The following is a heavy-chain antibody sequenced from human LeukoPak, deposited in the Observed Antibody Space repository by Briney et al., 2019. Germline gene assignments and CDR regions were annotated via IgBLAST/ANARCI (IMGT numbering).Heavy chain of an antibody. CDR1: GFTFSNYW. Sequence: GGSLRLSCAASGFTFSNYWMTWVRQAPGKGLEWVAHINQDGSEEHYKDSVKARFTISRDNAKNSLSLQMNSLRAEDTAVYYCVRDGGVSGYDLLDYWGQGTLVTVSS. CDR3: VRDGGVSGYDLLDY. D-gene: IGHD5-12*01. J-gene: IGHJ4*02. V-gene: IGHV3-7*01. CDR2: INQDGSEE.